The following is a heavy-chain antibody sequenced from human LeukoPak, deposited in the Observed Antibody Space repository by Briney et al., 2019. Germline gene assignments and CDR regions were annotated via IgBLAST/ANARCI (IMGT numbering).Heavy chain of an antibody. CDR2: MNPNSCNT. CDR1: GYTFTSYD. Sequence: ATVKVSCKASGYTFTSYDIHWVRQAAGHGLEWMGWMNPNSCNTGYAQKFQGRVTITRNTSISTADLELSSLRSEDTAVYYCARGRITMVRGLGDNWFDPWGQGTLVTVSS. D-gene: IGHD3-10*01. J-gene: IGHJ5*02. V-gene: IGHV1-8*03. CDR3: ARGRITMVRGLGDNWFDP.